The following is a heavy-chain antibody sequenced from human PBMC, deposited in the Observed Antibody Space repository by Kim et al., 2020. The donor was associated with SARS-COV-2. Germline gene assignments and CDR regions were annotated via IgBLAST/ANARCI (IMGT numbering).Heavy chain of an antibody. J-gene: IGHJ4*02. Sequence: SETLSLTCTVSGGSISSSSYYWGWIRQPPGKGLEWIGSIYYSGSTYYNPSLKSRVTISVDTSKNQFSLKLSSVTAADTAVYYCARLVSSWYFYGSGWFGYWGQGTLVTVSS. V-gene: IGHV4-39*01. CDR1: GGSISSSSYY. D-gene: IGHD6-13*01. CDR2: IYYSGST. CDR3: ARLVSSWYFYGSGWFGY.